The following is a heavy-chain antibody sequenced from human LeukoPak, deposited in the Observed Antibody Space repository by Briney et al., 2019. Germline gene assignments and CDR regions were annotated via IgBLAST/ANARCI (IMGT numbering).Heavy chain of an antibody. J-gene: IGHJ5*02. CDR2: ISYDGSNK. V-gene: IGHV3-30*18. CDR1: GFTFSSYG. CDR3: AKDGGYSSGWYGGWFDP. D-gene: IGHD6-19*01. Sequence: GGSLRLSCAASGFTFSSYGRRWVRQAPGKGLEWVAVISYDGSNKYYADSVKGGFTISRDNSKNALYQQMNSLRAEDTAGYYCAKDGGYSSGWYGGWFDPWGQGTLVTVSS.